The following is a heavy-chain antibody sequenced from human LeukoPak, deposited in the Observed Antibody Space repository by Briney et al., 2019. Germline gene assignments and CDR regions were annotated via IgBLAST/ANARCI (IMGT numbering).Heavy chain of an antibody. Sequence: PGGSLRLSCAASGFTLSYYWMHWVRQGPGKGLVWVSRIYIDGGRTAYADSVRGRFTISRDNAKNTLYLHMTSLTAGDTAVYFCARVPVDDYATAAWGQGTTVTASS. J-gene: IGHJ6*01. D-gene: IGHD4-23*01. V-gene: IGHV3-74*01. CDR1: GFTLSYYW. CDR3: ARVPVDDYATAA. CDR2: IYIDGGRT.